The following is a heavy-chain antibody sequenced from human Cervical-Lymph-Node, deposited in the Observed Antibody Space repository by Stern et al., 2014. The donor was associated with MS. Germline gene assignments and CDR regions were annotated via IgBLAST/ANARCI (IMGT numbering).Heavy chain of an antibody. Sequence: QMQLVQSGAEVKKPGSSVKVSCKASGGTFSSYAISWVRQAPGQGLEWMGGIIPIFGTANYAQKFQGRVTITADESTSTAYMELSSLRSEDTAVYYCASDGGPLFSVKYSSSHLFDYWGQGTLVTVSS. J-gene: IGHJ4*02. CDR3: ASDGGPLFSVKYSSSHLFDY. CDR1: GGTFSSYA. CDR2: IIPIFGTA. V-gene: IGHV1-69*01. D-gene: IGHD6-6*01.